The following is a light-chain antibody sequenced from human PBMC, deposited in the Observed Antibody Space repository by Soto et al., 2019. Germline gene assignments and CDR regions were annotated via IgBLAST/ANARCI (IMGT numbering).Light chain of an antibody. CDR2: DSN. J-gene: IGLJ1*01. CDR1: SSNIGAGYD. CDR3: QSYDSSLSGSTV. V-gene: IGLV1-40*01. Sequence: QSVLTQPPSVSGAPGQRVTISCTGTSSNIGAGYDVHWYQQFSGTAPKLLIYDSNNRPSGVPDRFSASKSGTSASLAITGLQAEDEADYYCQSYDSSLSGSTVFGTGTKVTVL.